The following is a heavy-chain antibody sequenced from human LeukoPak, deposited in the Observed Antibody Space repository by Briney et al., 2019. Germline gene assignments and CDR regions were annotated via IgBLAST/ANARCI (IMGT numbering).Heavy chain of an antibody. J-gene: IGHJ4*02. CDR2: VYTSGST. Sequence: SETLSLTCTVSGGSVSSYYCSWVRQPAGKGLEWIGRVYTSGSTNYNPSLKSRVTISVDTSKNQFSLNLSSVTAADTAVYYCARDRGGDHCFDYWGQGTLVTVSS. V-gene: IGHV4-4*07. D-gene: IGHD2-21*02. CDR1: GGSVSSYY. CDR3: ARDRGGDHCFDY.